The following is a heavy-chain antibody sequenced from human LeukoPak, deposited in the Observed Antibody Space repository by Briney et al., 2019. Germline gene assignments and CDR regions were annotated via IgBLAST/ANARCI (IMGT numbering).Heavy chain of an antibody. J-gene: IGHJ6*03. CDR2: ISSSSSYI. V-gene: IGHV3-21*01. CDR3: ARGAAGLYYYYYMDV. CDR1: GFTFSSYG. D-gene: IGHD6-19*01. Sequence: PGGSLRLSCAASGFTFSSYGMNWVRQAPGKGLEWVSSISSSSSYIYYADSVKGRFTISRDNAKNSLYLQMNSLRAEDTAVYYCARGAAGLYYYYYMDVWGKGTTVTISS.